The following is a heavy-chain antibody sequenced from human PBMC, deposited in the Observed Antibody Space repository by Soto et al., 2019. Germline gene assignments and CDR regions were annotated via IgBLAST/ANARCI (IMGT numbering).Heavy chain of an antibody. CDR1: GITFSTYA. D-gene: IGHD3-16*01. V-gene: IGHV3-23*01. CDR3: AKDHWGSY. CDR2: ISGSGGST. Sequence: GGSLRLSCAASGITFSTYAMSWVRQAPGKGLEWVSAISGSGGSTYYADSVKGRFTISGDNSKNTLYLQMNSLRAEETALYYCAKDHWGSYSGQGTLVTVSS. J-gene: IGHJ4*02.